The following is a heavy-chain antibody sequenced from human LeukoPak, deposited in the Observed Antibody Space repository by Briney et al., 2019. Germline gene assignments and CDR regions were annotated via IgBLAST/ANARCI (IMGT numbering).Heavy chain of an antibody. CDR1: GYSISSGYC. CDR3: ARLKQQQLPDI. Sequence: SETLSLTCAVSGYSISSGYCWGWIRQPPGKGLEWIGSIYHSGSTYYNPSLKSRVTISVDTSKNQFSLKLSSVTAADTAVYYCARLKQQQLPDIWGQGTMVTVSS. V-gene: IGHV4-38-2*01. CDR2: IYHSGST. J-gene: IGHJ3*02. D-gene: IGHD6-13*01.